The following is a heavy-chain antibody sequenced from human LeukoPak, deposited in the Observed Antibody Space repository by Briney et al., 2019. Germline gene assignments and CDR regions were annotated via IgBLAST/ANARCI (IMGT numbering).Heavy chain of an antibody. CDR3: ARQGTEFDY. D-gene: IGHD1-14*01. J-gene: IGHJ4*02. Sequence: GGSLGLSCAASGFTFSSYWMHWVRQAPGKGLEWVSGISWNSGTIGYADSVKGRFTISRDNAKNTLYLQMNSLRAEDTAVYYCARQGTEFDYWGQGTLVTVSS. V-gene: IGHV3-74*01. CDR1: GFTFSSYW. CDR2: ISWNSGTI.